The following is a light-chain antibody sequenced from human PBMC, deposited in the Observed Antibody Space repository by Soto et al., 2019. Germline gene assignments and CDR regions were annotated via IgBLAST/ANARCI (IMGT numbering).Light chain of an antibody. CDR3: QNYNRAPWT. CDR1: QGLSNY. Sequence: DIQMTQSPSSLSASVGDRLTITCRASQGLSNYLAWYQQKPGKVPKVLIYAASTLQSGVPSRFSGSGSGTDFTLTISGLQPEDVATYYCQNYNRAPWTFGQGTKADIK. V-gene: IGKV1-27*01. CDR2: AAS. J-gene: IGKJ1*01.